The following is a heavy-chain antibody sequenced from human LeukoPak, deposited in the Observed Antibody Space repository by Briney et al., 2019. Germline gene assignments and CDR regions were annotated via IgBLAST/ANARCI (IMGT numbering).Heavy chain of an antibody. CDR2: IYSGGST. Sequence: GGSLRLSCAASEFSVGSNYMTWVRQAPGKGLEWVSLIYSGGSTYYADSVKGRFTISRDNSKNTLYLQMNSLRAEDTAVYYCASLNPRSAFDIWGQGTMVTVSS. J-gene: IGHJ3*02. CDR1: EFSVGSNY. CDR3: ASLNPRSAFDI. V-gene: IGHV3-66*01. D-gene: IGHD1-14*01.